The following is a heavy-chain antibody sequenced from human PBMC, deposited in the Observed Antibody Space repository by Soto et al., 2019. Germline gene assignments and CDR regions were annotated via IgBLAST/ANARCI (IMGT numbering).Heavy chain of an antibody. V-gene: IGHV1-24*01. CDR1: RYTLTELS. CDR2: FDPEDGET. CDR3: ATFPLVGGINYYYYGMDV. D-gene: IGHD6-6*01. Sequence: ASVKVSCKVSRYTLTELSMHWVRQAPGKGLEWMGGFDPEDGETIYAQKFQGRVTMTEDTSTDTAYMELSSLRSEDTAVYYCATFPLVGGINYYYYGMDVWGQGTTVTVSS. J-gene: IGHJ6*02.